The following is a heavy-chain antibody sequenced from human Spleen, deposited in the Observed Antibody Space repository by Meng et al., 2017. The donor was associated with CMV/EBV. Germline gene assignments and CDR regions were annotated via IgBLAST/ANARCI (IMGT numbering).Heavy chain of an antibody. CDR1: GFTFSDYY. Sequence: GGSLRLSCAASGFTFSDYYMSWIRQAPGKGLEWVSYISSSGSTIYYADSVKGRFTISRDNAKNSLYLQMNSLRAEDTAVYYCASDMAADYYYYGMDVWGQGTTVTVSS. J-gene: IGHJ6*02. CDR2: ISSSGSTI. CDR3: ASDMAADYYYYGMDV. V-gene: IGHV3-11*04. D-gene: IGHD6-25*01.